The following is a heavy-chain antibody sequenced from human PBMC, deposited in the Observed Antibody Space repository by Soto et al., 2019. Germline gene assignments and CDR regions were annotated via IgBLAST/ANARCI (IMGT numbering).Heavy chain of an antibody. CDR3: AKDGGGGYIAGIDY. D-gene: IGHD3-16*01. Sequence: EVQLLESGGGFVQPGESLRLSCAASGFTFSTYAMSWVRQAPGKGLEWVSAIRVSDTTYYADSVKGRFTISRDNSKNTLYLQMNSLRAEDTAVYYCAKDGGGGYIAGIDYWGQGTLVTVSS. J-gene: IGHJ4*02. CDR2: IRVSDTT. CDR1: GFTFSTYA. V-gene: IGHV3-23*01.